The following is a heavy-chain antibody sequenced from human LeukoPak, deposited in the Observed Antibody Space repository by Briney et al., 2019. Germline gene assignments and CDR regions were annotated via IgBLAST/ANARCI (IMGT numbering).Heavy chain of an antibody. CDR2: INPNSGGT. Sequence: ASVKVSCXASGYTFTGYYMHWVRQAPGQGLEWMGRINPNSGGTNYAQKFQGRVTMTRDTSISTAYMELSRLRSDDTAVYYCAREGTVTIDYYYYYYMDVWGKGTTVTVSS. D-gene: IGHD4-17*01. CDR3: AREGTVTIDYYYYYYMDV. J-gene: IGHJ6*03. V-gene: IGHV1-2*06. CDR1: GYTFTGYY.